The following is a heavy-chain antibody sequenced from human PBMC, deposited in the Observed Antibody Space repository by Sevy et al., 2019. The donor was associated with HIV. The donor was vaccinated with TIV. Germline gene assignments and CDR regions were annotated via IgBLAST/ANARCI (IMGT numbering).Heavy chain of an antibody. V-gene: IGHV4-39*01. J-gene: IGHJ4*02. D-gene: IGHD2-2*03. CDR2: IYYSGST. CDR3: ARLAGYCSSTSCYADYYFDY. CDR1: GGSISSSSYY. Sequence: SETLSLTCTVSGGSISSSSYYWGWIRQPPGKGLEWIGSIYYSGSTYYNPSLKSRVTISVDTSKNQFSLRLSSVTAADTAVYYCARLAGYCSSTSCYADYYFDYWGQGTLVTVSS.